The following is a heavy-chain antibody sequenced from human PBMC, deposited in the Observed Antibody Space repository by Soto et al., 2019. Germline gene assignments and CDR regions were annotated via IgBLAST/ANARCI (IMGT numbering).Heavy chain of an antibody. CDR1: CGTISSGGYF. D-gene: IGHD2-15*01. V-gene: IGHV4-31*03. CDR3: ARLSCPGDSCLFGGAFNV. CDR2: ISYSGSS. J-gene: IGHJ3*01. Sequence: QVQLQESGTGLVKPSQTLSLTCTVSCGTISSGGYFWTWIRQHPGEGLERLGYISYSGSSYYNPHLNGRVTIPLDTSNSQFSLKLSSVTAADTAVYYCARLSCPGDSCLFGGAFNVWGQGTMVTVSS.